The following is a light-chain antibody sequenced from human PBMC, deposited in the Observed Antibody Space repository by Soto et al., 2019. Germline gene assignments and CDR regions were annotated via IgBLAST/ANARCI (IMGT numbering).Light chain of an antibody. CDR1: SSDVGNYKY. CDR3: SSYTSSNTPYV. V-gene: IGLV2-14*03. Sequence: QSALTQPPSVSFSPGHSITISCSGTSSDVGNYKYVSWYQQHPGKAPKLMIYEVTTRPSGVSSRFSGSKSGNTASLTISGLQADDEANYYCSSYTSSNTPYVFGTGTKVTVL. CDR2: EVT. J-gene: IGLJ1*01.